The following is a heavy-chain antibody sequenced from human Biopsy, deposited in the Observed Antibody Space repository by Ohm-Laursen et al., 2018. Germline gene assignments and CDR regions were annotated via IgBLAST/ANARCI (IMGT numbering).Heavy chain of an antibody. V-gene: IGHV4-34*01. CDR1: GESFNGYY. CDR2: INHSGRT. D-gene: IGHD3-22*01. J-gene: IGHJ6*02. Sequence: SDTLSLTCAVSGESFNGYYWSWIRQTPGKGLEWIGEINHSGRTNYNPSLKSRVIISVDTSKNQFSLKVRSVTAADTAVYYCVRGVDYYDPYHYYALDVWGQGTTVTVSS. CDR3: VRGVDYYDPYHYYALDV.